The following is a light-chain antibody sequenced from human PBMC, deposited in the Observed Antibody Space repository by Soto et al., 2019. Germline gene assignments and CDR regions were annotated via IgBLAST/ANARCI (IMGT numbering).Light chain of an antibody. CDR3: QQRSNWPLT. V-gene: IGKV3-11*01. J-gene: IGKJ4*01. Sequence: EIVLTQSPATLSLSPGERATLSCRASQSVSSNLAWYQQKPGQAPRLLIYGASTRATGIPARFSGSGSGTEFTLTISSLQSGDFAVYYCQQRSNWPLTFGGGTKVDI. CDR1: QSVSSN. CDR2: GAS.